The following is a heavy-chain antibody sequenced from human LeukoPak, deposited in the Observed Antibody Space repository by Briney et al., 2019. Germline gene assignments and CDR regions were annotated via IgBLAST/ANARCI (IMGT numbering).Heavy chain of an antibody. CDR2: INPNSGGT. CDR1: GYTFTGSY. D-gene: IGHD6-6*01. Sequence: GASVKGSCKAFGYTFTGSYMHWGRQAPGQGLEGVGWINPNSGGTNYAQKFQGRVTMTRDTSISTAYMELSRLRSDDTAVYYCARGGSREFSSSSDYWGQGTLVTVSS. J-gene: IGHJ4*02. V-gene: IGHV1-2*02. CDR3: ARGGSREFSSSSDY.